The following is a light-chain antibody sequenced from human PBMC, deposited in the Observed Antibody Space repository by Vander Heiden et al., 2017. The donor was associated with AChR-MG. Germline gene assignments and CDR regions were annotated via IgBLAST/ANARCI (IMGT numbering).Light chain of an antibody. J-gene: IGLJ2*01. V-gene: IGLV1-40*01. CDR3: QSYDSSLNVV. CDR2: NNF. CDR1: SSNLGAGDE. Sequence: QSVLPQPPSVSGAPGPRVTISCTGSSSNLGAGDEGDGCQQLPKTAPKLVIANNFDRPSGVPDRFSGSKSGTSASLTITGLQAEDEADYYCQSYDSSLNVVFGGGTKVTVL.